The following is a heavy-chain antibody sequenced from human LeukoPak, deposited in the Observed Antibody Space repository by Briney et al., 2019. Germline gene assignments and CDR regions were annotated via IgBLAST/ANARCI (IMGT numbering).Heavy chain of an antibody. V-gene: IGHV1-2*02. CDR1: GYTFNGYY. CDR3: ARGHRDYYYDSSGYPTGDY. CDR2: INPNSGGT. Sequence: ASVKVSCKASGYTFNGYYIHWVRQAPGQGLEWMGWINPNSGGTNYAQKFRGRVTMTRDTSTSTVYMELSSLRSEDTAVYYCARGHRDYYYDSSGYPTGDYWGQGTLVTVSS. J-gene: IGHJ4*02. D-gene: IGHD3-22*01.